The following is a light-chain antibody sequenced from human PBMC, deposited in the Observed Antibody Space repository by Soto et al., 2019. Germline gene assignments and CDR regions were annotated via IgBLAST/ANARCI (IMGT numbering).Light chain of an antibody. CDR1: QTIGNK. Sequence: IVPAQVSAGLCHPPRQGLTVSCRATQTIGNKLAWYLQRPGQAPRLLMYGASTRASDIPARFSGSGSGTEFTLTITSLQPGDFATYYCQQLNIYPLNFGPGTKVDIK. J-gene: IGKJ3*01. V-gene: IGKV3-15*01. CDR3: QQLNIYPLN. CDR2: GAS.